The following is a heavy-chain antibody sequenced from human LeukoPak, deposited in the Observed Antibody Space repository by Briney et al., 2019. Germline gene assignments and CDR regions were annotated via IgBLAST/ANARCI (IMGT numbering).Heavy chain of an antibody. D-gene: IGHD6-13*01. CDR3: ATNRIAAAGDLDY. CDR2: IYYSGST. J-gene: IGHJ4*02. V-gene: IGHV4-39*01. Sequence: SETLSLTCTVSGGSISSGSYYWGWIRQPPGKGLEWIGSIYYSGSTYYNPSLKSRVTISVDTSKNQFSLKLSSVTAADTAVYYCATNRIAAAGDLDYWGQGTLVSVPS. CDR1: GGSISSGSYY.